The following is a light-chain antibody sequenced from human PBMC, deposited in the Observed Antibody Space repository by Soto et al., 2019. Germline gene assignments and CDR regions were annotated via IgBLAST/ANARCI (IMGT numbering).Light chain of an antibody. Sequence: DIQMTQSPSSLSASVGERVIITCRASQTISSHLNWYQQKPGKAPNLLVYAASSLQSGVPSRFTGSGSGTDFTHTISSLQPEDFATYFCQQSYTTPITFGQGTRLEIK. CDR1: QTISSH. J-gene: IGKJ5*01. CDR3: QQSYTTPIT. CDR2: AAS. V-gene: IGKV1-39*01.